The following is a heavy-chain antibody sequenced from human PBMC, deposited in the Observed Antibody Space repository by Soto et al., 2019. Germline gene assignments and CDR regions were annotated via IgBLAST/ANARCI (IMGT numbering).Heavy chain of an antibody. CDR2: ISAYNGNT. V-gene: IGHV1-18*01. CDR3: ARARNYYGSGSYYPDAFDI. CDR1: GYTFTSYG. Sequence: ASVKVSCKASGYTFTSYGISWVRQAPGQGLEWMGWISAYNGNTNYAQKLQGRVTMTTDTSTSTAYMELRSLRSDDTAVYYCARARNYYGSGSYYPDAFDIWGQGTMVTV. D-gene: IGHD3-10*01. J-gene: IGHJ3*02.